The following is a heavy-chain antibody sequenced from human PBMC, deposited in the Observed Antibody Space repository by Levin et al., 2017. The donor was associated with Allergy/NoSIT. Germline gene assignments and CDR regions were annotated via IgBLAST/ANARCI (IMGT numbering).Heavy chain of an antibody. Sequence: TSETLSLTCAVYGGSFSGYYWSWIRQPPGKGLEWIGEINHSGSTNYNPSLKSRVTISVDTSKNQFSLKLSSVTAADTAVYYCARVGYDFWSGYPPYYGMDVWGQGTTVTVSS. D-gene: IGHD3-3*01. CDR2: INHSGST. CDR1: GGSFSGYY. CDR3: ARVGYDFWSGYPPYYGMDV. J-gene: IGHJ6*02. V-gene: IGHV4-34*01.